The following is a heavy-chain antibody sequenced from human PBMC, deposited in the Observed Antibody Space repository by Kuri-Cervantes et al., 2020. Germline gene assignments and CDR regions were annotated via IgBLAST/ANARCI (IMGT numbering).Heavy chain of an antibody. Sequence: GGSLRLSCAASGFTFSSYAMSWVRQAPGKGLEWVSAISGSGGSTYYADSVKGRFTISRDNSKNTLYLQMNSLNTEDTAVYYCTSDPRIGRWFDPWGQGTPVTVSS. CDR3: TSDPRIGRWFDP. CDR1: GFTFSSYA. D-gene: IGHD2-15*01. V-gene: IGHV3-23*01. J-gene: IGHJ5*02. CDR2: ISGSGGST.